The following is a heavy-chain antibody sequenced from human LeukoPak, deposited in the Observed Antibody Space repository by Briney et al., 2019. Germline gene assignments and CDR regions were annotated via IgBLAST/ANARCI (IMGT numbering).Heavy chain of an antibody. V-gene: IGHV5-51*01. Sequence: GESLQISCQGSGYSFTSYWIGWVRQMPGKGLEWMGIIYPSDSDTRYSPSFQGQVTISADKSISTAYLQWSSLKASDTAMYYCARHSDDYGDYVGDDAFDIWGQGTMVTVSS. CDR1: GYSFTSYW. J-gene: IGHJ3*02. CDR2: IYPSDSDT. CDR3: ARHSDDYGDYVGDDAFDI. D-gene: IGHD4-17*01.